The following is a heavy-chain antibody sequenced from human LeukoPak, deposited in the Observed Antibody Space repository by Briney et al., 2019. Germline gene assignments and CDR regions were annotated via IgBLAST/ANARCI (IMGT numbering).Heavy chain of an antibody. D-gene: IGHD1-26*01. CDR2: VSYDGSKK. J-gene: IGHJ4*02. V-gene: IGHV3-30-3*01. Sequence: GGSLRLSCAASGFTFSSFSMHWVRQAPGKGLEWVAVVSYDGSKKYYADSVKGRFTISRDNSKNTLYLQMNSLRAEDTAVYYCASDVLVGATTPFDYWGQGTLVTVSS. CDR3: ASDVLVGATTPFDY. CDR1: GFTFSSFS.